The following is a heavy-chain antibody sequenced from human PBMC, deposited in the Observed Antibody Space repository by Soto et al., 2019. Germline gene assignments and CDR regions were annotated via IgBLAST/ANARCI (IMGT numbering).Heavy chain of an antibody. CDR1: GFTFSSHE. Sequence: EVHLVESGGGLAQPGGSLRLSCAASGFTFSSHEMNWFRQAPGKGLEWVSHITGGGTTIYYAGSVRGRFTTSRDNAKSSLNLHMNSLRAEDTAVYYCARGYSGGWSRGGYFDYWGQGILVTVSS. CDR3: ARGYSGGWSRGGYFDY. J-gene: IGHJ4*02. D-gene: IGHD6-19*01. V-gene: IGHV3-48*03. CDR2: ITGGGTTI.